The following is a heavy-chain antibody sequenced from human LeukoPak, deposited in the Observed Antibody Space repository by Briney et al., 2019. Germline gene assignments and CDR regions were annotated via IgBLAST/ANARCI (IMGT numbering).Heavy chain of an antibody. CDR1: GYTFTSYG. CDR3: AREGYYDFWSGYSSYMDV. Sequence: ASVKVSCKASGYTFTSYGISWVRQAPGQGREWMGWISAYNGNTNYAQKLQGRVTITTDTSTSTAYMGLRSLRSDDTAVYYCAREGYYDFWSGYSSYMDVWGKGTTVTVSS. D-gene: IGHD3-3*01. V-gene: IGHV1-18*01. J-gene: IGHJ6*03. CDR2: ISAYNGNT.